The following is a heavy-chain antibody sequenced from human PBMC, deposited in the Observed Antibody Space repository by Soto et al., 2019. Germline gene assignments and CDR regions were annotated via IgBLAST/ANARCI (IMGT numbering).Heavy chain of an antibody. Sequence: ASVLLCSEAPVYTYARSSKQCRMPAPGQGLEWMGIINPSGGSTSYAQKFQGRVTMTRDTSTSTVYMELSSLRSEDTVVYYCARDSSVGYTTPVHSLDRWG. CDR1: VYTYARSS. CDR3: ARDSSVGYTTPVHSLDR. V-gene: IGHV1-46*01. D-gene: IGHD6-13*01. J-gene: IGHJ5*02. CDR2: INPSGGST.